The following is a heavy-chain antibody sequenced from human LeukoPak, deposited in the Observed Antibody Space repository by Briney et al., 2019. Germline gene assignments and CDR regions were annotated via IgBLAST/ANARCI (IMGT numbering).Heavy chain of an antibody. D-gene: IGHD2-8*01. CDR2: IYPSGST. CDR1: GGSITTDY. J-gene: IGHJ5*02. V-gene: IGHV4-4*07. CDR3: ARTIHEWGWFDP. Sequence: PSETLSLTCTVSGGSITTDYRNWIRQPAGKGLEWVGLIYPSGSTKYNPSLKSRVTISLDKSKNQFSLKLSSVTAADTPLYYCARTIHEWGWFDPWGQGTLVTVSS.